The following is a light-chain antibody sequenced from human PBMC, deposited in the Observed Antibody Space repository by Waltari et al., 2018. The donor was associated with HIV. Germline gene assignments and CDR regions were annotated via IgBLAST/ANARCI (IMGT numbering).Light chain of an antibody. V-gene: IGLV2-11*01. CDR2: DVN. CDR3: CSYAGSYSYVV. Sequence: QSALTQPCSVSGSPGQSVTMSCSGTSSDVGGYNYVSWYQQHPGKAPKLMIYDVNKRPSGVPDRFSGSKSGNTASLTISGLQAEDEADYYCCSYAGSYSYVVLGGGTKLTVL. J-gene: IGLJ2*01. CDR1: SSDVGGYNY.